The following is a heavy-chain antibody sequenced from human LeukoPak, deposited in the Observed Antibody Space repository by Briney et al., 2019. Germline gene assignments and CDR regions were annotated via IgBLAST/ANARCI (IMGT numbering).Heavy chain of an antibody. D-gene: IGHD4-23*01. Sequence: GGSLRLSCAASGFTFSIYSMNWVRQPPGKGLEWVSYISSSATSIYYADSVRRRFTISRDNAKNSLFLQMDSLRDDDTVVYYCASSDDYGGNRFDYWGRGTLVTVSS. CDR1: GFTFSIYS. J-gene: IGHJ4*02. CDR2: ISSSATSI. V-gene: IGHV3-48*02. CDR3: ASSDDYGGNRFDY.